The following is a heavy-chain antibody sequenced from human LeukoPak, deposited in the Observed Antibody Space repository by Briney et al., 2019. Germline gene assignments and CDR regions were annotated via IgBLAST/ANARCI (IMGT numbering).Heavy chain of an antibody. CDR1: GGTFNSHS. Sequence: SVKVSCKTSGGTFNSHSISWVRQAPGQGLEWMGGIIPVYGTANYAQKFQGRVTITADRSTSTAYMELGSLRSEDTAVYYCARAGVSGYGELRFPNWGQGTLVTVSS. CDR2: IIPVYGTA. D-gene: IGHD1-26*01. J-gene: IGHJ4*02. V-gene: IGHV1-69*06. CDR3: ARAGVSGYGELRFPN.